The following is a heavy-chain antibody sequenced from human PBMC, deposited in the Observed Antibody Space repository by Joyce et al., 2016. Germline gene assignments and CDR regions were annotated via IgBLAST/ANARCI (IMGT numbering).Heavy chain of an antibody. J-gene: IGHJ4*02. V-gene: IGHV1-69*12. Sequence: QVQLVQSGAEVKKPGSSVKVSCTASGGTFSSYAISWVRQAPGQGLEWMGGLSPVLGSPNYAQRFQGRLAITADESTSTAYMELRSLRSDDTAVYYCARAFTLVRGVIGYWGQGTLVTVSS. CDR3: ARAFTLVRGVIGY. CDR1: GGTFSSYA. CDR2: LSPVLGSP. D-gene: IGHD3-10*01.